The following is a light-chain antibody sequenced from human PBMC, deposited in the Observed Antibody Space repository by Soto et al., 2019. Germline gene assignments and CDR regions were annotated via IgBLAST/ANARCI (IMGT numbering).Light chain of an antibody. CDR2: DAS. Sequence: EVVLTQSPASLSLSPGERATLSCGASQIVSSNYLAWYQQKPGLAPRLLIYDASSRATGVPDRFRGSGSGTDFTLTINRLEPEDFAVYYFQQYGDSPRGTFGGRTKVEIK. V-gene: IGKV3D-20*01. CDR1: QIVSSNY. J-gene: IGKJ4*01. CDR3: QQYGDSPRGT.